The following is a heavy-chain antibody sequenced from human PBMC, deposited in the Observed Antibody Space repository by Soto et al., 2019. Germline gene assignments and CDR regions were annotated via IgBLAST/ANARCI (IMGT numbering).Heavy chain of an antibody. J-gene: IGHJ4*02. CDR3: PRVTTIFGLVIDYFDY. CDR2: INPSGGSA. D-gene: IGHD3-3*01. Sequence: ASVNVSCKASGYTFTSYYMHWVRQAPGKGIEWMGIINPSGGSASYSRNFQCRFTMTSDTSTSTFYVELSGLRSEDTSVHYCPRVTTIFGLVIDYFDYWGQGTLVTVSS. V-gene: IGHV1-46*01. CDR1: GYTFTSYY.